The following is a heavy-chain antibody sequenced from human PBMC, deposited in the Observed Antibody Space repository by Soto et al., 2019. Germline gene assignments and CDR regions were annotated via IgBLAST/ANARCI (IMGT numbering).Heavy chain of an antibody. CDR3: ARQPQYDILTGYYIVWFDP. D-gene: IGHD3-9*01. CDR2: IYYSGST. Sequence: PSETLSLTCTVSGGSISSSSYYWGWIRQPPGKGLEWIGSIYYSGSTYYNPSLKIRVTISVDTSKNQFSLKLSSVTAADTAVYYCARQPQYDILTGYYIVWFDPWGQGTLVTVS. V-gene: IGHV4-39*01. CDR1: GGSISSSSYY. J-gene: IGHJ5*02.